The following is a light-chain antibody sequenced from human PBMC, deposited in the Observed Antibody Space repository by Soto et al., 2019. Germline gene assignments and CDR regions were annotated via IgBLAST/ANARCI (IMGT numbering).Light chain of an antibody. CDR3: QHRSNWPS. J-gene: IGKJ3*01. V-gene: IGKV3-11*01. CDR2: DAS. CDR1: QGVSSY. Sequence: EIVLTQSPATLSLSPGERATLSCRASQGVSSYLAWYQQKPGQAPRLLIYDASNRATGIPARFSGSGSGTDFTLTISRLEPEYFAVYYCQHRSNWPSFGPGTKVDIK.